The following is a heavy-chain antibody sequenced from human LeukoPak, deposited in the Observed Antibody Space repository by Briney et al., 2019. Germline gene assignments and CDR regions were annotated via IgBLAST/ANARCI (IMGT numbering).Heavy chain of an antibody. Sequence: GGSLRLSCAASGFTFSSYAMSWVRQAPGKGLEWVSAISGSGGSTYYADSVKGRFTISRDNSKNTLYLQMNSLRAEDTAVYYCEKDALITMIVVVTDDVFNMWGKGKMVPV. CDR2: ISGSGGST. J-gene: IGHJ3*02. D-gene: IGHD3-22*01. CDR3: EKDALITMIVVVTDDVFNM. CDR1: GFTFSSYA. V-gene: IGHV3-23*01.